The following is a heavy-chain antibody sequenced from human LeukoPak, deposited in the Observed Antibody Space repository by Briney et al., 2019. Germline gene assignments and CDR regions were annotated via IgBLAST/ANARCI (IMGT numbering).Heavy chain of an antibody. CDR3: ARNRYYYGSGNYGVPNWFDP. D-gene: IGHD3-10*01. CDR2: IYYSGST. CDR1: GGSISSNSYC. Sequence: SETLSLTCTVSGGSISSNSYCWGWIRQPPGKGLKWIGSIYYSGSTYYNPSLKSRVTISVDTSKNQFSLKLNSVTAADTAVYYCARNRYYYGSGNYGVPNWFDPWGQGTLVTVSS. V-gene: IGHV4-39*01. J-gene: IGHJ5*02.